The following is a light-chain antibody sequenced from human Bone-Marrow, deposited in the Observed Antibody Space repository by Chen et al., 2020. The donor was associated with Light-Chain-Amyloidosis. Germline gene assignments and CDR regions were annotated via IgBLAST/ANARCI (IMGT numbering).Light chain of an antibody. CDR1: GLGDKY. V-gene: IGLV3-1*01. CDR3: QAWDNNSWV. J-gene: IGLJ3*02. CDR2: QDK. Sequence: SFELTQPPSVSVSPGQTVTITCSGDGLGDKYASWYQQRPGRSPVLVMFQDKKRPSGSSERFSGSTSGNTATLTISGTQAVDEAAYYCQAWDNNSWVFGGGTKVTVL.